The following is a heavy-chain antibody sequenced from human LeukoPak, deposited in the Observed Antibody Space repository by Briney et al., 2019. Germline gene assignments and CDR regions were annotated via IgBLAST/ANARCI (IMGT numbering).Heavy chain of an antibody. CDR1: GGSISSYY. V-gene: IGHV4-59*08. CDR3: ARHKSGSYYSFDY. Sequence: SETLSLTCTVSGGSISSYYWSWIRQPPGKGLEWIGYIYNSGSTNYNPSLKSRVTISLDTSKNQFSLKLNSVTAADTAVYYCARHKSGSYYSFDYWGQGTLVTVSS. CDR2: IYNSGST. J-gene: IGHJ4*02. D-gene: IGHD1-26*01.